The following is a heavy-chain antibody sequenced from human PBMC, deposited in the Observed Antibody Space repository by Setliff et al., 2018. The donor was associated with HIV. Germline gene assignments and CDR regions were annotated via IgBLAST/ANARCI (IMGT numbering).Heavy chain of an antibody. J-gene: IGHJ2*01. CDR1: GFTFSDYY. D-gene: IGHD6-19*01. V-gene: IGHV3-11*06. Sequence: PGGSLRLSCAASGFTFSDYYMSWIRQAPGKGLEWVSYISSSSSSYTNYADSVKGRFTISRANAKNSLYLQMNSLRAEDTAVYYCARRSSGPWYFDLWGRGTLVTVSS. CDR3: ARRSSGPWYFDL. CDR2: ISSSSSSYT.